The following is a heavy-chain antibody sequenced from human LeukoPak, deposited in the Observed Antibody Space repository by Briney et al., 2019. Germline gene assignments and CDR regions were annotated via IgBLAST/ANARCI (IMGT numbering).Heavy chain of an antibody. CDR3: ARVGHYDSSGYWGY. V-gene: IGHV3-20*04. J-gene: IGHJ4*02. Sequence: GGSLRLSCAASGFTVSSNYMSWVRQAPGKGLEWVSGINWNGGSTGYADSVKGRFTISRDNAKNSLYLQMNSLRAEDTALYYCARVGHYDSSGYWGYWGQGTLVTVSS. CDR1: GFTVSSNY. D-gene: IGHD3-22*01. CDR2: INWNGGST.